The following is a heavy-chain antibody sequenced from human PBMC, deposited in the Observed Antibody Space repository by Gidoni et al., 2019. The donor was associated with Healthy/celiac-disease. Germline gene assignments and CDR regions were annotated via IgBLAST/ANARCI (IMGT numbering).Heavy chain of an antibody. D-gene: IGHD6-13*01. V-gene: IGHV3-74*01. CDR3: ARERGAAATSFDY. CDR2: INSDGSST. J-gene: IGHJ4*02. Sequence: EVQLVESGGGFVQPWRSLRLSCASSCFTFSSYWMHWVRQAPGKGLVCVSRINSDGSSTSYADSVKGRFTISRENAKNTLYLQMNSLRAEDTAVYYCARERGAAATSFDYWGQGTLVTVSS. CDR1: CFTFSSYW.